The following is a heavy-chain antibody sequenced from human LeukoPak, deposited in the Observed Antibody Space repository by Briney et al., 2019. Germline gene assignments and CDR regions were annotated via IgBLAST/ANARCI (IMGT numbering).Heavy chain of an antibody. CDR3: ARDGPIWVASSSWSPYYYYYYMDV. Sequence: PVASVKVSCKASGYTFTGYYMHWVRQAPGQGLEWMGWINPNSGGTNYAQKFQGRVTMTRDTSISTAYMELSRLRSDDTAVYYCARDGPIWVASSSWSPYYYYYYMDVWGKGTTVTVSS. CDR1: GYTFTGYY. D-gene: IGHD6-13*01. J-gene: IGHJ6*03. V-gene: IGHV1-2*02. CDR2: INPNSGGT.